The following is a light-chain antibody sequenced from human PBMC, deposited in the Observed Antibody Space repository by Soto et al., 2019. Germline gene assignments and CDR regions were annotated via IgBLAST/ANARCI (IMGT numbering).Light chain of an antibody. CDR2: KAS. V-gene: IGKV1-5*03. CDR3: QQYNSYSYT. J-gene: IGKJ2*01. Sequence: DIQMTQSPSTLSASAGDRITITCRASQTINSWLAWYQHKPGKAPKLLIYKASSLESGVPSRFSGSGSGTEFTLTISSLQPDDFATYYCQQYNSYSYTFGQGTQVDIK. CDR1: QTINSW.